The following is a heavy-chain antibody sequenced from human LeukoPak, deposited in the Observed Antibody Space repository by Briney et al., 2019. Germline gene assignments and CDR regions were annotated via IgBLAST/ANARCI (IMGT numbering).Heavy chain of an antibody. J-gene: IGHJ4*02. V-gene: IGHV3-23*01. CDR3: AKRGVVIRVILVGLHKEAYYFDS. D-gene: IGHD3-22*01. Sequence: GGSLRLSCAVSGITLSNYGMSWVRQAPGKGLEWVAGMSASGASTNYADSVKGRFTISRDNAKNTLYLQMNSLRAEDTAVYFCAKRGVVIRVILVGLHKEAYYFDSWGQGALVTVSS. CDR1: GITLSNYG. CDR2: MSASGAST.